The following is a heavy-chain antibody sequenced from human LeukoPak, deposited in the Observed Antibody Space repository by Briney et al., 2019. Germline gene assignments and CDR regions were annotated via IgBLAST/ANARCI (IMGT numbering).Heavy chain of an antibody. CDR2: IQQDGNEK. D-gene: IGHD6-19*01. CDR3: ARDNYSGSSDWYSFFHY. J-gene: IGHJ4*02. Sequence: QPGRSLRLSCAASGFTFSNYWMSWVRQPPGKGLEWVANIQQDGNEKNYVDSVKGRFTISRDNAKNSLYLQMNSLRADDTAVYYCARDNYSGSSDWYSFFHYWGQGTLVTVAS. CDR1: GFTFSNYW. V-gene: IGHV3-7*01.